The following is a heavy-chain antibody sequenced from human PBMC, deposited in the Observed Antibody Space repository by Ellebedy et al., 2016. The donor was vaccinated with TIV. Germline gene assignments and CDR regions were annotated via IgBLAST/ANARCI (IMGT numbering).Heavy chain of an antibody. Sequence: AASVKVSCKASGYTFTSYHMHWVRQAPGQGLEWMGIIEPSGGTTIYAQKFQGRVTMTRDTSTITVYMELSSLRSEDTAVYYCAREDLLSSSSSDHYGMDVWGQGTTVTVSS. CDR1: GYTFTSYH. CDR2: IEPSGGTT. V-gene: IGHV1-46*01. CDR3: AREDLLSSSSSDHYGMDV. J-gene: IGHJ6*02. D-gene: IGHD6-6*01.